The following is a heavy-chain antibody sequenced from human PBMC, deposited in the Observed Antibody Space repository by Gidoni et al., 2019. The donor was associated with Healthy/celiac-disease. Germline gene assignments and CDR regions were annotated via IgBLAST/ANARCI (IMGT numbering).Heavy chain of an antibody. CDR2: ISSSGSTI. D-gene: IGHD3-16*02. V-gene: IGHV3-48*03. CDR1: GFTSSSYE. Sequence: EVQLVESGGGLVQPGGSLRLSCAASGFTSSSYEMNWVRQAPRKGLEWVSYISSSGSTIYYADSVKGRFTISRDNAKNSLYLQMNSLRAEDTAVYYCARVSIMITFGGVIGPGPFDYWGQGTLVTVSS. J-gene: IGHJ4*02. CDR3: ARVSIMITFGGVIGPGPFDY.